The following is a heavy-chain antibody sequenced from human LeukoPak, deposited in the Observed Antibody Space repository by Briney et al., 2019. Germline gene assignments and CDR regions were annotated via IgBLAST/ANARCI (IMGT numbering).Heavy chain of an antibody. J-gene: IGHJ4*02. CDR2: IYPGDSDT. CDR1: GYSSNSYW. D-gene: IGHD2-15*01. CDR3: ARAYYCGGGSCKLEY. Sequence: GESLKISCQGSGYSSNSYWIPWVRQMPGKGLEWTGIIYPGDSDTRYSPSFRGQITISADKSINTAYPRWSSLKASDTAMYYCARAYYCGGGSCKLEYWGQGTLVTVSS. V-gene: IGHV5-51*01.